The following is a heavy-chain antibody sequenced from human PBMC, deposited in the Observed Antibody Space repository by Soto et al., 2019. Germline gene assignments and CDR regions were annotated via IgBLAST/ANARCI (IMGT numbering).Heavy chain of an antibody. CDR1: GVSIHNSHSF. CDR3: GRVVEGATRHTDFDS. J-gene: IGHJ5*01. V-gene: IGHV4-39*01. Sequence: LSLTCAVSGVSIHNSHSFWGWIRHPPGKGLEFIANVYYSGGAHYNPSFKSRVTISVDTATNQVSLRMSSVTAADTAVYFCGRVVEGATRHTDFDSWGQGTLVTSPQ. D-gene: IGHD2-21*01. CDR2: VYYSGGA.